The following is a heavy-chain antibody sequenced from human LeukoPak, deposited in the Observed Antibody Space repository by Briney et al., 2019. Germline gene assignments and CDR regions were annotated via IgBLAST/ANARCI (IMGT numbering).Heavy chain of an antibody. CDR3: AREGGRESSSSDYFDY. Sequence: PGGSLRLSCAASGFTFGDYTMNWVRQAPGKGLEWVSSISSISHYIYYADSLKGRFTISRDNAKNSLYLQMNSLRAEDTAVYYCAREGGRESSSSDYFDYWCQGTLVTVSS. J-gene: IGHJ4*02. CDR2: ISSISHYI. V-gene: IGHV3-21*01. CDR1: GFTFGDYT. D-gene: IGHD6-6*01.